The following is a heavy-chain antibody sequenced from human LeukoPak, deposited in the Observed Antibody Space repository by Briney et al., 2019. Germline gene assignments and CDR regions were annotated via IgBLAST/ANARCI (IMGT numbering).Heavy chain of an antibody. Sequence: GGALKLSCAASGFTLSESAIHWVRQASGKGLEWVGRIRSKANNYATAYAASVKGRFTISRDDSKKTTYLQMNSLKTEDSAVYYCSRYRGVSDALDMWGQGTMVTVSS. CDR2: IRSKANNYAT. V-gene: IGHV3-73*01. J-gene: IGHJ3*02. CDR1: GFTLSESA. D-gene: IGHD3-10*01. CDR3: SRYRGVSDALDM.